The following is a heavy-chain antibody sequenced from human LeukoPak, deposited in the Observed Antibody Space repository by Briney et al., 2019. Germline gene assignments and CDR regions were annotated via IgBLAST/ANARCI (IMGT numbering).Heavy chain of an antibody. J-gene: IGHJ4*02. CDR3: ARGMALGESGSEFDY. Sequence: ASVRVSCKASGYTATDYFMHWVRQAPGQGLEWMGWMNPKNGDTKNAQKFQGRVTMTRDTSITTAYMELSRLRSDDTAVYYCARGMALGESGSEFDYWGQGALVTVSS. V-gene: IGHV1-2*02. D-gene: IGHD3-16*01. CDR1: GYTATDYF. CDR2: MNPKNGDT.